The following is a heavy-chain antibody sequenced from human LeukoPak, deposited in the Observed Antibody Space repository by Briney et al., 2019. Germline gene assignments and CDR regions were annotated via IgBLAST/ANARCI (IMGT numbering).Heavy chain of an antibody. J-gene: IGHJ4*02. V-gene: IGHV1-18*01. CDR1: GYTFTSYG. D-gene: IGHD6-19*01. CDR3: AREAPSVAVAGGPDY. Sequence: ASVTVSCKASGYTFTSYGISWVRQAPGQGLEWMGWISVYNGNIHYAQKLQGRVTMTTDTFTSTAYMELRSLTSDDTAIYYCAREAPSVAVAGGPDYWGQGTLVSVSS. CDR2: ISVYNGNI.